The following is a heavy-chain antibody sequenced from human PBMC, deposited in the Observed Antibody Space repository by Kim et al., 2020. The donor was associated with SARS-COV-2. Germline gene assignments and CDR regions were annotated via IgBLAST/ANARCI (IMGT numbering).Heavy chain of an antibody. Sequence: SETLSLTCAASGGSISSSNWWSWVRQPPGKGLEWIGEIYHSGSTNYNPSLKSRVTISVDKSKNQFSLKLSSVTAADTAVYYCARDRGGSGGHYAFDIWGQGTMVTVSS. CDR1: GGSISSSNW. J-gene: IGHJ3*02. D-gene: IGHD3-10*01. CDR3: ARDRGGSGGHYAFDI. V-gene: IGHV4-4*02. CDR2: IYHSGST.